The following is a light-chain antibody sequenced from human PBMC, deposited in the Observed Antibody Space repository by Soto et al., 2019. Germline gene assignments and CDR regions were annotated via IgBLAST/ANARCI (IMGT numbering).Light chain of an antibody. CDR3: QQYNTFPLT. Sequence: DTKMYMSAATVSASVSDRVTITCRASQIIGNWLAWYQQKPGKAPKLLIYKASSLESGVPSRFSGSGSGTEFTLSISSLQPDDFASYYCQQYNTFPLTVGGGTKVDIK. J-gene: IGKJ4*01. CDR2: KAS. V-gene: IGKV1-5*03. CDR1: QIIGNW.